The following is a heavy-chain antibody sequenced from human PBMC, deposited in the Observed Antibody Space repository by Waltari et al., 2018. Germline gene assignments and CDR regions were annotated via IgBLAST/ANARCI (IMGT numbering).Heavy chain of an antibody. J-gene: IGHJ4*02. CDR1: GFTFSSHA. V-gene: IGHV3-23*01. CDR3: ARDWRRSLEYLDWLLFALDY. Sequence: ELQLLEAGGGLVQPGGSLRLSCGASGFTFSSHAMRWVRQAQGKGLEWGSAISGSGDSVFYAESVKGRFTVSRDNSKNTLFLEMNSLRAEDTAVYFCARDWRRSLEYLDWLLFALDYWGQGTLVTVSS. D-gene: IGHD3-9*01. CDR2: ISGSGDSV.